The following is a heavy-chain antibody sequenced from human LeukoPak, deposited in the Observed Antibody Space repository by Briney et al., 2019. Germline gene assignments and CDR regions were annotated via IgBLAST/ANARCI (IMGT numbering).Heavy chain of an antibody. V-gene: IGHV4-39*01. CDR3: ASPGDTAMVNVHY. Sequence: SETLSLTCTVSGGSISSSSYYWGWIRQPPGKGLEWIGSIYYSGSTYYNPSLKSRVTISVDTSKNQFSLKLSSVTAADTAVYYCASPGDTAMVNVHYWGQGTLVTDSS. D-gene: IGHD5-18*01. CDR1: GGSISSSSYY. CDR2: IYYSGST. J-gene: IGHJ4*02.